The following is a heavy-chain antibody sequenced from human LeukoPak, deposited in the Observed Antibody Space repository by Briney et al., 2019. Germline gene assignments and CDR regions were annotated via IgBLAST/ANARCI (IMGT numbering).Heavy chain of an antibody. CDR2: ISGSGGST. J-gene: IGHJ4*02. CDR1: GFTFSSYA. V-gene: IGHV3-23*01. CDR3: AKDETDSSGYYWIS. D-gene: IGHD3-22*01. Sequence: GGSLRLSCAASGFTFSSYAMSWVRQAPGKGLEWVSAISGSGGSTYYADSVKGRFTISRDNSKNTLYLQMSSLRAEDTAVYYCAKDETDSSGYYWISWGQGTLVTVSS.